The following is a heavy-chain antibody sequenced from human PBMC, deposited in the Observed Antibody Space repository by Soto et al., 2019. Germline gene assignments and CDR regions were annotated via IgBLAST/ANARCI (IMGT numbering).Heavy chain of an antibody. CDR3: AREREFGDAFDI. Sequence: GGSLRLSCAASGFTFSDHWMHWVRQAPGKGLVWVSYTKGDGTSTRYADSVKGRFTISSDSAKSTLYLQMNSLRAVDTAVYYCAREREFGDAFDIWGQGTMVTVSS. D-gene: IGHD3-16*01. CDR1: GFTFSDHW. CDR2: TKGDGTST. V-gene: IGHV3-74*01. J-gene: IGHJ3*02.